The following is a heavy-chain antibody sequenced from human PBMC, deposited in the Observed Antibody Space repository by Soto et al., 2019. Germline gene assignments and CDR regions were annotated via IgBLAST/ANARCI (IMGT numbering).Heavy chain of an antibody. J-gene: IGHJ4*02. CDR1: GFTFSTYG. CDR3: ARAGGPFDY. Sequence: QVQLVESGGGVVQPGRSLRLSCAASGFTFSTYGMHWVRQAPGKGLEWVAVIWYDGSNKYYADSVKGRFTISRDNSEDTLYLQMNSLRAEDTAVYYCARAGGPFDYWGQGTLVTVSA. CDR2: IWYDGSNK. V-gene: IGHV3-33*01.